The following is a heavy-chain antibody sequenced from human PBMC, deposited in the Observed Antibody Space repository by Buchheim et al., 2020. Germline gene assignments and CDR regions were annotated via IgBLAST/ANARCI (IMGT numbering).Heavy chain of an antibody. D-gene: IGHD5-18*01. CDR2: IYYSGST. CDR3: ARQGGYMADYGMDV. J-gene: IGHJ6*02. CDR1: GGSISSYY. V-gene: IGHV4-59*08. Sequence: QVQLQESGPGLVKPSETLSLTCTVSGGSISSYYWSWIRQPPGKGLEWIGYIYYSGSTNYNPSLKSRVTISVDTSKNQFSLKLSSVTAADTAVYYCARQGGYMADYGMDVWGQGTT.